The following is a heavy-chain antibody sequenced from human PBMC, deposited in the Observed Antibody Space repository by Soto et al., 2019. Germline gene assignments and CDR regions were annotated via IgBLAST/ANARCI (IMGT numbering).Heavy chain of an antibody. CDR3: ARGGPPTYHYYFGLDV. CDR1: GGSISSGGYF. D-gene: IGHD2-15*01. CDR2: IYHSGST. V-gene: IGHV4-30-4*01. J-gene: IGHJ6*02. Sequence: QVQLQESGPGLVKPSQTLSLTCTVSGGSISSGGYFWSWIRQTPGKGLEWIGYIYHSGSTYYNPSLRDRVTISVDTSKNQFSLKVTSVTATDTAVYYCARGGPPTYHYYFGLDVWGQGTTVTVSS.